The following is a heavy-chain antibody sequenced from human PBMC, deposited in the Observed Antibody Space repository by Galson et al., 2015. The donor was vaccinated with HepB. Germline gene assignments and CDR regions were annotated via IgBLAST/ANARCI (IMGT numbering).Heavy chain of an antibody. J-gene: IGHJ2*01. V-gene: IGHV3-30*04. CDR3: ARSDFGRGYWYFDL. D-gene: IGHD3-10*01. Sequence: SLRLSCAVSGFLFTAYSLHWVRQAPGKGPEWVAVVSFDGSYTNYTDSVKGRFTISRDNSNRILYLDMGSLRPEDTAVYYCARSDFGRGYWYFDLWGRGTLVTVSS. CDR1: GFLFTAYS. CDR2: VSFDGSYT.